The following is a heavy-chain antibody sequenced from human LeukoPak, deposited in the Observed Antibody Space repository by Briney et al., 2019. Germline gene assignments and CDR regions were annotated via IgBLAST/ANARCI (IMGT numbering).Heavy chain of an antibody. CDR2: ISSSGTTI. CDR1: GFTFSSYE. CDR3: ARDCGGDCYSSDEAREIYYYYYGLDV. D-gene: IGHD2-21*02. J-gene: IGHJ6*02. Sequence: PGGSLRLSCAASGFTFSSYEMNWARQAPGKGLECVSYISSSGTTIYYADSVKGRFTISRDNAKNSLYLQMNSLRVEDTAAYYCARDCGGDCYSSDEAREIYYYYYGLDVWGQGTTVTVSS. V-gene: IGHV3-48*03.